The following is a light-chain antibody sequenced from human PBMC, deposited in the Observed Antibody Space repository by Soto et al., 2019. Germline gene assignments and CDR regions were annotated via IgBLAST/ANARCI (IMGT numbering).Light chain of an antibody. J-gene: IGLJ1*01. Sequence: QSVLTQPASVSGSPGQSITISCAGTSSHVGAYDHVSWYQQHPDKVPKLLIYDVNNRPSGVSNRFSGSKSGNTASLTIAGLQAEDEADYYCKSYTSSSTHVFGTGTKVTVL. CDR2: DVN. CDR3: KSYTSSSTHV. CDR1: SSHVGAYDH. V-gene: IGLV2-14*03.